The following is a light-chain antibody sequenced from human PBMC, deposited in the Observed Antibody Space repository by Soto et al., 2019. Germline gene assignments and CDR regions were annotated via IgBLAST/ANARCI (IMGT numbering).Light chain of an antibody. CDR1: QSVSSY. Sequence: EIMMTQSPATLSVSPGERATLSCRARQSVSSYLAWYQQKPGQVPRLLLSGASTRATGTPARFSGSGSGTDFTLPISSLQSEDFAPYYCLHYNIWPRTFGQGTTVDIK. V-gene: IGKV3-15*01. CDR2: GAS. J-gene: IGKJ1*01. CDR3: LHYNIWPRT.